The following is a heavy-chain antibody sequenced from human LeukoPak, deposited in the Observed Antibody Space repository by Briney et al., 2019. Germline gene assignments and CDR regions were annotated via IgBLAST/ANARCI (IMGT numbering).Heavy chain of an antibody. V-gene: IGHV3-21*01. D-gene: IGHD2-2*01. CDR1: GFTFNTFN. Sequence: GGSLRLSCAASGFTFNTFNMNWVRQAPGKGLEWVSSITSGGDYVYYADSVKGRFTISRDNGKNSLFLQMDSLRAEDTAVYFCARDGCTSTTCASLGGFNHWAQGILVTVSS. J-gene: IGHJ4*02. CDR3: ARDGCTSTTCASLGGFNH. CDR2: ITSGGDYV.